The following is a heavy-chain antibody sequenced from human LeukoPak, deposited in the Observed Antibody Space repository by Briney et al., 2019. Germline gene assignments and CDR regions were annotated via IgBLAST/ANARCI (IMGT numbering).Heavy chain of an antibody. J-gene: IGHJ6*02. Sequence: GASVKVSCTASGYTFTIYAMHWVRQAPGQRLEWMGWINGGNGNTRYSQKLQGRVTITRDTSANTVYMELSSLRSGDTAVYYCARDDWNYKFTIHSYYYGMDVWGQGTTVTVSS. CDR3: ARDDWNYKFTIHSYYYGMDV. CDR2: INGGNGNT. V-gene: IGHV1-3*01. CDR1: GYTFTIYA. D-gene: IGHD1-7*01.